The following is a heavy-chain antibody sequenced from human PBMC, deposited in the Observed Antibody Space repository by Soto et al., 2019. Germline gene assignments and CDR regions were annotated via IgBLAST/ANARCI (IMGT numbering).Heavy chain of an antibody. CDR2: IWYDGSKQ. CDR1: GFTFSSHG. V-gene: IGHV3-33*01. D-gene: IGHD2-15*01. CDR3: ARADIGTYGMAV. J-gene: IGHJ6*02. Sequence: QVQLVESGGGVVQPGKSLRLACVASGFTFSSHGMHGVRQAPGKGLEWVAVIWYDGSKQEYADSVKGRFTISRDNSQNTGYLQMRSLRAADTAVYYCARADIGTYGMAVWGQGTTVTVSS.